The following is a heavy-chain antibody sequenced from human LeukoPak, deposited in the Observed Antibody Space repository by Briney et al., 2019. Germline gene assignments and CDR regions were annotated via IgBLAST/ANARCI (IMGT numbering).Heavy chain of an antibody. J-gene: IGHJ4*02. D-gene: IGHD5-18*01. CDR3: ARASGDTVDTTAMGSY. Sequence: GGSLRLSCAASGFTFSTYSMNWVRQAPGKGLEWVSSISSSSAYIYYADSVKGRFTISRDNAKNSLYLQMNSLRAEDTAVYYCARASGDTVDTTAMGSYWGQGTLVTVSS. CDR1: GFTFSTYS. V-gene: IGHV3-21*01. CDR2: ISSSSAYI.